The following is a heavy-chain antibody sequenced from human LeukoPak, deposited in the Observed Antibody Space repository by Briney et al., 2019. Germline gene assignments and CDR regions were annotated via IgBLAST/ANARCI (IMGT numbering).Heavy chain of an antibody. D-gene: IGHD6-13*01. V-gene: IGHV1-2*02. CDR3: ARRSITATGTGDWFDP. Sequence: ASVKVSCKASGYTFTGYYMHWVRQAPGQGLEWMGWINPNSGGTKYAQKLQGRVTMTRATSISTAYMELSRLRSDDTAVYYCARRSITATGTGDWFDPWGQGTLVTVSS. CDR1: GYTFTGYY. CDR2: INPNSGGT. J-gene: IGHJ5*02.